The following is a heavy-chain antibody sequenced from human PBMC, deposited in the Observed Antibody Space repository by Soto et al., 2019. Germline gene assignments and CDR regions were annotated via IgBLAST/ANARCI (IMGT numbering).Heavy chain of an antibody. CDR2: IYHSGST. CDR1: GGSISSSNW. D-gene: IGHD2-2*02. V-gene: IGHV4-4*02. J-gene: IGHJ5*02. CDR3: ARFVVVPAAILDWFDP. Sequence: QVQLQESGPGLVKPSGTLSLTCAVSGGSISSSNWWSWVRQPPGKGLEWIGEIYHSGSTNYNPSLKRRVTISLDKSKNQFSLKLSSVTAADTAVYYCARFVVVPAAILDWFDPWGQGTLVTVSS.